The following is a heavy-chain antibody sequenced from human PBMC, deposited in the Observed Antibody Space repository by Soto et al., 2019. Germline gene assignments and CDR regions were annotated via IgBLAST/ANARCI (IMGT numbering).Heavy chain of an antibody. CDR2: VIPISGTA. V-gene: IGHV1-69*01. D-gene: IGHD2-2*01. CDR1: GVTFSSYA. CDR3: ARSQGSSTSLAIYYYYYYGVDV. J-gene: IGHJ6*02. Sequence: QVQLVQSGAEVKKPGSSVKVSCKASGVTFSSYAISWVRQAPGQGLEWMGGVIPISGTANYAQKFQGRVTMTADASTSTAYMELSSLRSEDTAVYYCARSQGSSTSLAIYYYYYYGVDVWGQATTVTVSS.